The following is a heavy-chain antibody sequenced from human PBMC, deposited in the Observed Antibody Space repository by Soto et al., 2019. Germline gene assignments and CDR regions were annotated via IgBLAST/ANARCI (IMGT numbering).Heavy chain of an antibody. CDR3: ARVPGRV. V-gene: IGHV3-53*01. J-gene: IGHJ6*02. Sequence: EVRLVESGGGLIQPGGSLRLSCAASGFTVSNNYMTWVRQAPGKGLEWVSVIYSDGSTFYADSVKGRFTISRDSSKNTRSLQMNSLRVEDTAVYYCARVPGRVWGPGTTVTVSS. CDR2: IYSDGST. CDR1: GFTVSNNY.